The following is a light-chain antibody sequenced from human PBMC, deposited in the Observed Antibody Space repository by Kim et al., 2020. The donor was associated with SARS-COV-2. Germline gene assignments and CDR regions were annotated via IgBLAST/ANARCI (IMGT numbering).Light chain of an antibody. CDR2: QDN. J-gene: IGLJ2*01. V-gene: IGLV3-1*01. CDR1: KLGEKY. CDR3: QAWDSGTVV. Sequence: SYELTLPPSVSVSPGQTASITCSGNKLGEKYACWYQQKPGQSPVLIIFQDNRRPSGIPERFSGSNSGNTATLTISGTQAMDEADYYCQAWDSGTVVFGGGTKLTVL.